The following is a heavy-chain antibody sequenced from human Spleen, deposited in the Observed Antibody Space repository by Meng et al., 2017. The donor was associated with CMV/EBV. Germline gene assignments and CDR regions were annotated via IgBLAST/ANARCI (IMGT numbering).Heavy chain of an antibody. CDR2: IYYSGST. CDR1: GGSISSSSYY. D-gene: IGHD3-10*01. J-gene: IGHJ6*02. CDR3: ARDRSSKYYYYGMDV. V-gene: IGHV4-39*07. Sequence: SETLSLTCTVSGGSISSSSYYWGWIRQPPGKGLEWIGSIYYSGSTNYNPSLKSRVTISVDTSKNQFSLTLTSVTAADTAVYYCARDRSSKYYYYGMDVWGQGTTVTVSS.